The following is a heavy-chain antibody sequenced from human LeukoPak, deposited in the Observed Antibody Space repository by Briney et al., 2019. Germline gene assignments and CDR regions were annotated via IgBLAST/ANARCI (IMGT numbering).Heavy chain of an antibody. CDR1: GFTFSSCA. Sequence: GGSLRLSCAVSGFTFSSCAMSWVRQAAGKGLEYVSSISGGGGNTNYADSVKGRFTISRDNAKNSLYLQMNSLRAEDTAVYYCAKWGPYDILTGRINWGQGTLVTVSS. CDR3: AKWGPYDILTGRIN. J-gene: IGHJ4*02. D-gene: IGHD3-9*01. CDR2: ISGGGGNT. V-gene: IGHV3-23*01.